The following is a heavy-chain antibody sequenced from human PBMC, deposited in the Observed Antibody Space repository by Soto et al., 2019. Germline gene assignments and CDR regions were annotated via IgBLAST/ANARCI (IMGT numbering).Heavy chain of an antibody. CDR2: IYPGDSDT. Sequence: GESLKISCKGSGYSFTSYWIGWVRQMPGKGLEWMGIIYPGDSDTRYSPSFQGQVTISADKSISTAYLQWNSLKASDTAMYYCARLNTAMVTINYYYGMDVWGPGTPVTVSS. V-gene: IGHV5-51*01. CDR1: GYSFTSYW. D-gene: IGHD5-18*01. CDR3: ARLNTAMVTINYYYGMDV. J-gene: IGHJ6*02.